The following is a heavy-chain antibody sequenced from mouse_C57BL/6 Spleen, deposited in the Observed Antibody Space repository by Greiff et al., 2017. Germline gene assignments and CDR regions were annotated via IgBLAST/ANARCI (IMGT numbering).Heavy chain of an antibody. CDR1: GFTFSSYA. CDR3: TRDLPLWTGYAMDY. Sequence: VKLVESGEGLVKPGGSLKLSCAASGFTFSSYAMSWVRQTPEKRLEWVAYISSGGDYIYYADTVKGRFTISRDNARNTLYLQMSSLKSEDTAMYYCTRDLPLWTGYAMDYWGQGTSVTVSS. V-gene: IGHV5-9-1*02. CDR2: ISSGGDYI. J-gene: IGHJ4*01. D-gene: IGHD3-3*01.